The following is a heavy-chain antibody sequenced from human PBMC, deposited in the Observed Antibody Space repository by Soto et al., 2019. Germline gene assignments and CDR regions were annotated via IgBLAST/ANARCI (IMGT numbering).Heavy chain of an antibody. CDR2: IYYSGST. CDR1: GGSVSSGSYY. Sequence: QVQLQESGPGLVKPSETLSLTCTVSGGSVSSGSYYWSWIRQPPGKGLEWIGYIYYSGSTNYNPSLKSRVTISVDTSKNQFSLKLSSVTAADTAVYHCAREAGGDYVEDFDYWGQGTLVTVSS. V-gene: IGHV4-61*01. J-gene: IGHJ4*02. CDR3: AREAGGDYVEDFDY. D-gene: IGHD4-17*01.